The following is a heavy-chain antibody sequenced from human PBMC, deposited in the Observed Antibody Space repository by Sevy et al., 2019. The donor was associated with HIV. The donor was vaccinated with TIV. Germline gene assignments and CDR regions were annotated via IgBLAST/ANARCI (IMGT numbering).Heavy chain of an antibody. V-gene: IGHV3-30-3*01. J-gene: IGHJ4*02. D-gene: IGHD7-27*01. CDR2: VSSDGSEI. Sequence: GGSLRLSCAVSGFTFSTYAMHWVRPAPGKGLECVAIVSSDGSEINYADSVKGRFTISRDNSRNTLYLQMNSLRTEDTALYYCARDQLGSIDYWGQGTLVTVSS. CDR3: ARDQLGSIDY. CDR1: GFTFSTYA.